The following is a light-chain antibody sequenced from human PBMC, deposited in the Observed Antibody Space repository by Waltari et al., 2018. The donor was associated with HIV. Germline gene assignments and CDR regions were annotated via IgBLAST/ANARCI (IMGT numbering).Light chain of an antibody. CDR2: DVT. CDR3: TSFTTTTAWV. J-gene: IGLJ3*02. CDR1: SSDIGGYDY. Sequence: QSALTQPASVSGSLGQSITFSCTGTSSDIGGYDYVSWYQQHPGEAPKIIIYDVTNRPSGISDRFSGSNSGATASLTISGLQAEDEADYYCTSFTTTTAWVFGGGTKLTVL. V-gene: IGLV2-14*03.